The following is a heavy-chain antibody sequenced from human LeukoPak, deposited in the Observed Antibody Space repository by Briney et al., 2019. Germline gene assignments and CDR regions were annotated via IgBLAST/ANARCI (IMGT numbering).Heavy chain of an antibody. V-gene: IGHV4-34*01. CDR2: IDHSGSS. CDR3: ARGKGEGDYDFLSGIYYYYYYMDV. CDR1: GGSFSSYH. J-gene: IGHJ6*03. Sequence: SETLSLTCAVYGGSFSSYHWSWIRQPPGKGLEWIGEIDHSGSSNYNPSLKSRLTMSVDTSKNQLSLRLSSVTAADTAVYYCARGKGEGDYDFLSGIYYYYYYMDVWGRGTTVTVSS. D-gene: IGHD3-3*01.